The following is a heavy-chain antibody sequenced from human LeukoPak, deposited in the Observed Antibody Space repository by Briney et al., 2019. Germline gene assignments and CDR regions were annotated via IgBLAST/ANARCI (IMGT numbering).Heavy chain of an antibody. CDR3: ASIAVAGTIRFDY. J-gene: IGHJ4*02. CDR2: INPNSGGT. CDR1: GYTFTGYY. Sequence: ASVKVSCKAFGYTFTGYYMHWVRQAPGQGLEWMGRINPNSGGTNYAQKFQGRVTMTRDTSISTAYMELSRLRSDDTAVYYCASIAVAGTIRFDYWGQGTLVTVSS. D-gene: IGHD6-19*01. V-gene: IGHV1-2*06.